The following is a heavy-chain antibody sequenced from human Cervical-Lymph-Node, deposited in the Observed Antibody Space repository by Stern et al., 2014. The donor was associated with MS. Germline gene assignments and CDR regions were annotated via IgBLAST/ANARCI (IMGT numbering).Heavy chain of an antibody. Sequence: QVQLVESGPGLVKPSGTLSLMCAVSGGSFTSSDWWSWVRQSPGKGLEWIGDIYYGGATRYTPSRRRRFTMSVDKSNIQFSLNLSSVTAADTAVYFCARLVTSTGNHNWFDPWGQGTLVTVSS. CDR2: IYYGGAT. CDR1: GGSFTSSDW. D-gene: IGHD1-1*01. CDR3: ARLVTSTGNHNWFDP. J-gene: IGHJ5*02. V-gene: IGHV4-4*02.